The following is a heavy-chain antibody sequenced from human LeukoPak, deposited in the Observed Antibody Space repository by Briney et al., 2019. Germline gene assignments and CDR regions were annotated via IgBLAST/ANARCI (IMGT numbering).Heavy chain of an antibody. CDR3: ASGVLLWFGTRAAWFDY. CDR1: GGSISSYY. D-gene: IGHD3-10*01. J-gene: IGHJ4*02. CDR2: THYSGAT. Sequence: SETLSLTCTVSGGSISSYYWSWLRQPPGKGLEYIGYTHYSGATNYNPSLKSRVTISLDTSGNQFSLKLSSVTAADTAVYYCASGVLLWFGTRAAWFDYWGQGTLVTVSS. V-gene: IGHV4-59*01.